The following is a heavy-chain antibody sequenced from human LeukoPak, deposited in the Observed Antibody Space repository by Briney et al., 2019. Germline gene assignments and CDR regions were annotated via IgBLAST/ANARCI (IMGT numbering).Heavy chain of an antibody. V-gene: IGHV1-46*01. D-gene: IGHD7-27*01. CDR2: INPSGGST. Sequence: ASVKVSCKASGYTFTSYYMHWVRQAPGQGLEWMGIINPSGGSTSYAQKFQGRVTMTTDTSTSTAYMELRSLRSDDTAVYYCARVGTPADYWGQGTLVTVSS. CDR1: GYTFTSYY. CDR3: ARVGTPADY. J-gene: IGHJ4*02.